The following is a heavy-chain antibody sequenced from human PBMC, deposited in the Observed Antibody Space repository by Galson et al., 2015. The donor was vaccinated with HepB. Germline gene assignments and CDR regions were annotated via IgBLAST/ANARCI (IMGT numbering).Heavy chain of an antibody. J-gene: IGHJ3*02. CDR2: IKQDGSEK. CDR3: ARDPTYWCSSTSCWPGDAFDI. D-gene: IGHD2-2*01. CDR1: GFTFSSYW. V-gene: IGHV3-7*03. Sequence: SLRLSCAASGFTFSSYWMSWVRQAPGKGLEWVANIKQDGSEKYYVDSVKGRFTISRDNAKNSLYLQMNSLRAEDTAVYYCARDPTYWCSSTSCWPGDAFDIWRQGTMVTVSS.